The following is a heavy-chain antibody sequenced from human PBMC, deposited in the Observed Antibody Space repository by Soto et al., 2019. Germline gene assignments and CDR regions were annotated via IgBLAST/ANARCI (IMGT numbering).Heavy chain of an antibody. CDR3: ARDSSGWYGFDY. CDR1: GFSLSTSGVG. J-gene: IGHJ4*02. CDR2: IYWDDDK. D-gene: IGHD6-19*01. V-gene: IGHV2-5*02. Sequence: QITLKESGPTLVKPTQTLTLTCTFSGFSLSTSGVGVGWIRQPPGKALEWLALIYWDDDKRYSPSLKSRLTITKDTSKHQVVLTMTNMDPVDTATYYCARDSSGWYGFDYWGQGTLVTVSS.